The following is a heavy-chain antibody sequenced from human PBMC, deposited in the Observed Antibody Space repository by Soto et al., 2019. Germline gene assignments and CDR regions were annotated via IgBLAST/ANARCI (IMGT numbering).Heavy chain of an antibody. Sequence: SETLSLTCTVSGGSISSYYWSWIRQPPGKGLEWIGYIYYSGSTNYNPSLKSRVTISVDTSKNQFSLKLSSVTAADTAVYYCASAIAAAGSPHYYYYYYMDVWGKGTTVTVS. CDR1: GGSISSYY. CDR2: IYYSGST. J-gene: IGHJ6*03. CDR3: ASAIAAAGSPHYYYYYYMDV. V-gene: IGHV4-59*08. D-gene: IGHD6-13*01.